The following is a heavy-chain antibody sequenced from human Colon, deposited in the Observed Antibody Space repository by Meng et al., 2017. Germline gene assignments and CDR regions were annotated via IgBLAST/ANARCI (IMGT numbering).Heavy chain of an antibody. V-gene: IGHV3-7*01. CDR2: INQDGSAK. Sequence: GASLKISCATSGFTFRSYLMTWVRQAPGKGLEWVSNINQDGSAKNYADSLKGRFLISRDNTKNSLYLEMSNLRTEDTAVYYCARTAGILDSWGQGTLVTVSS. D-gene: IGHD3-10*01. CDR1: GFTFRSYL. CDR3: ARTAGILDS. J-gene: IGHJ5*01.